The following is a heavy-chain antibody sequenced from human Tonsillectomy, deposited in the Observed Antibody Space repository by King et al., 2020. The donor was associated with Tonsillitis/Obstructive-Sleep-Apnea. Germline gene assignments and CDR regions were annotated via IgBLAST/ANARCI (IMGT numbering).Heavy chain of an antibody. CDR1: GFTFSSYG. J-gene: IGHJ4*02. CDR3: ATFSYGDLDY. CDR2: ISYDGSNI. D-gene: IGHD4-17*01. V-gene: IGHV3-30*03. Sequence: VQLVESGGGVVQPGRSLRLSCAASGFTFSSYGMHWVRQAPGKGLEWVAVISYDGSNIYYADSVKGRFTISRDNSKNTLYLQMNSLRAEDTAVYYCATFSYGDLDYWGQGTLVTVSS.